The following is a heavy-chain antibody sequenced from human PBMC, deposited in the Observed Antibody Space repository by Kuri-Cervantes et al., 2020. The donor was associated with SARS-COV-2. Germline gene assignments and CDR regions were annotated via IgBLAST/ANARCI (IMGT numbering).Heavy chain of an antibody. J-gene: IGHJ4*02. CDR1: GFSFSSYG. CDR2: ITSKAYGGTT. D-gene: IGHD2-21*02. CDR3: SLTAIRFRSKTMFDY. Sequence: GESLKISCAASGFSFSSYGMSWFRQAPGKGLEWVGFITSKAYGGTTEYAASVKGRFTISRDDSKSIAYLQMNSLKTEDTAVYYCSLTAIRFRSKTMFDYWGQGTLVTVSS. V-gene: IGHV3-49*03.